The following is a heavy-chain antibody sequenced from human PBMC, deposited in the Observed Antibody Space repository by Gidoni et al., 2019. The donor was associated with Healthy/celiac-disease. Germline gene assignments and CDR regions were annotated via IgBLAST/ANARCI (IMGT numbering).Heavy chain of an antibody. CDR3: ATLGQDTDY. CDR2: INHGGST. CDR1: GGSFSGYY. D-gene: IGHD2-15*01. J-gene: IGHJ4*02. V-gene: IGHV4-34*01. Sequence: QVQLQQWGAGLLKPSETLSLTCAVYGGSFSGYYWSWIRQPPWKGLEWIGEINHGGSTNSNPSLKSRCTISVDTSKNQFSLKLISVTAADTALYYCATLGQDTDYWGQGTLVTVSS.